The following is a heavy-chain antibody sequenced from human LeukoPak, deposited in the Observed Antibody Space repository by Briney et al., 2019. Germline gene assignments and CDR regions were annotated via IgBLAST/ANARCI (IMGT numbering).Heavy chain of an antibody. D-gene: IGHD5-24*01. CDR2: IYYSRST. J-gene: IGHJ4*02. CDR3: ARDGYNSGYFDY. Sequence: SETLSLTCTVSGASISSGGYYWNWIRQPPGKGLEWIGYIYYSRSTSYSPSLKSRLTISVDTSKDQFSLKLSSVTAADTAVYYCARDGYNSGYFDYWGQGTLVTVSS. CDR1: GASISSGGYY. V-gene: IGHV4-30-4*01.